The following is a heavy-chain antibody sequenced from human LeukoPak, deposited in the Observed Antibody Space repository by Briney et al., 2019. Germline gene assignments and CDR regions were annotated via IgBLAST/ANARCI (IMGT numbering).Heavy chain of an antibody. V-gene: IGHV1-69*13. J-gene: IGHJ4*02. CDR3: SALGYCSGGSCYSHYGGGDS. Sequence: SVKVACKASGGTFGSHAINWARQAPGEGLEWMGGIIPIFGTANYTHKFQGRVSMTADESTATAYMELSSLRAEDTATYCASALGYCSGGSCYSHYGGGDSWGQGTLVTVSS. CDR1: GGTFGSHA. CDR2: IIPIFGTA. D-gene: IGHD2-15*01.